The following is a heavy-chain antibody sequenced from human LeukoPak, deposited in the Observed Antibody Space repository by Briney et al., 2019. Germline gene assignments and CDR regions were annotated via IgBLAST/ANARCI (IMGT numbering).Heavy chain of an antibody. V-gene: IGHV1-3*01. J-gene: IGHJ6*02. CDR1: GYTFTNFA. CDR3: ARNLYCGGDCYSVGMDV. D-gene: IGHD2-21*02. Sequence: GASVKVSCKASGYTFTNFAMHWVRQAPGQRLEWMGWINVGNDDTKYSQMFQGRVTITRDTSASTAYMELSSLRSEDTAVYYCARNLYCGGDCYSVGMDVWGQGTTVTVSS. CDR2: INVGNDDT.